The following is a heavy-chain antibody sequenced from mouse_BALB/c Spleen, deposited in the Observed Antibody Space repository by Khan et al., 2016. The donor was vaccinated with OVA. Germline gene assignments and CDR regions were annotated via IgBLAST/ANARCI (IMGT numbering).Heavy chain of an antibody. CDR2: INTYTGEP. Sequence: QIQLVQSGPELKKPGETVKISCKASAYTFTNYGMNWVKQAPGKGLKWMGWINTYTGEPTYTDDFKGRFAFSLETSASTAYLQIHNLTNEDMATDYCARGASDWYFDVWGAGTTVTVSS. CDR1: AYTFTNYG. J-gene: IGHJ1*01. CDR3: ARGASDWYFDV. V-gene: IGHV9-1*02.